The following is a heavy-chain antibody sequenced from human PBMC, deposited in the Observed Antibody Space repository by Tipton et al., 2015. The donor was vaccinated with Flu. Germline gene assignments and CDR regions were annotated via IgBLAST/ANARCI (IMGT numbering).Heavy chain of an antibody. V-gene: IGHV4-61*02. D-gene: IGHD3-22*01. Sequence: TLSLTCTVSGDSIISSSYLWNWIRQPAGKGLEWIGRIYINGGTKYNPSLKGRVTISLDTSKNQFSMKLSSVTAADTAMYYCARDPLDVSSGYYYDCYYGMDVWGPGAAVTVSS. CDR3: ARDPLDVSSGYYYDCYYGMDV. CDR1: GDSIISSSYL. CDR2: IYINGGT. J-gene: IGHJ6*02.